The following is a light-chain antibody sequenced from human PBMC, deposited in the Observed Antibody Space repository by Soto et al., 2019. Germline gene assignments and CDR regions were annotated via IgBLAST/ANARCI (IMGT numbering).Light chain of an antibody. V-gene: IGKV1-39*01. J-gene: IGKJ1*01. CDR1: QGISSY. Sequence: IQLTQSPSFLSASVGDRVTITCRASQGISSYLAWYQQKPGKAPKLLIYAASTLQSGVPSRFSGGGSGTDFTLTITSLQPEDFATYYCQQSYSSPWTFGQGTKVDIK. CDR3: QQSYSSPWT. CDR2: AAS.